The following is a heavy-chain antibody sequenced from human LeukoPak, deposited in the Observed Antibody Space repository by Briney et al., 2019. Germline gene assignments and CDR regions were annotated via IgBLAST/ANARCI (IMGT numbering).Heavy chain of an antibody. CDR1: GFTFSSYG. J-gene: IGHJ6*03. CDR2: IWYDGSNK. Sequence: GRSLRLSCAASGFTFSSYGMHWVRQAPGKGLEWVAVIWYDGSNKYYADSVKGRFTISRDNSKNTLYLQMNSLRAEDTAVYYRARRGRTIGAFYYYYMDVWGKGTTVTVSS. CDR3: ARRGRTIGAFYYYYMDV. D-gene: IGHD3-16*01. V-gene: IGHV3-33*01.